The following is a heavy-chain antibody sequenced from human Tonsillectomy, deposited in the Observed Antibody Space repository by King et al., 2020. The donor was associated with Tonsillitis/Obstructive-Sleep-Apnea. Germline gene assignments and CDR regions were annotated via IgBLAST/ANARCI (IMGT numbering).Heavy chain of an antibody. CDR2: IYYSGCT. CDR1: GGSISSYY. J-gene: IGHJ4*02. V-gene: IGHV4-59*01. D-gene: IGHD4-17*01. CDR3: ARGGASTATNRFDS. Sequence: QLQESGPGVVKPSETLSLTCTVSGGSISSYYWSWIRQPPGRKLEWIANIYYSGCTNYNPSLKSRVTVSVDTSKNQFSLKVSSVTAADTAVYYCARGGASTATNRFDSWGQGTLVTVSS.